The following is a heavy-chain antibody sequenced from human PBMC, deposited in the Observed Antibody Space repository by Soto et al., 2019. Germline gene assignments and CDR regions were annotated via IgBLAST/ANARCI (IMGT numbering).Heavy chain of an antibody. Sequence: QVLLVQSGAEVKKPGSSVKVSCKASGGTFNSYAFSWVRQAPGQGLEWMGGIIPIFGTPNYAQKFQGRVTITADESTSTAYMELSGLRSEDTPVYYCASRSENGYNYDFDYWGQGTLVTVSS. D-gene: IGHD5-12*01. CDR2: IIPIFGTP. V-gene: IGHV1-69*12. CDR3: ASRSENGYNYDFDY. J-gene: IGHJ4*02. CDR1: GGTFNSYA.